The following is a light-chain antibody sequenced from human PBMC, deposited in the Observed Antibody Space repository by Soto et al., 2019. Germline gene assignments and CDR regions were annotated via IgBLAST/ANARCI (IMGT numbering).Light chain of an antibody. J-gene: IGKJ1*01. V-gene: IGKV1-5*03. CDR2: KAS. CDR3: QHYNSYSEA. CDR1: QTISSW. Sequence: DIQMTQSPSTLSGSVGDRVTITCRASQTISSWLAWYQQKPGKAPKLLIYKASTLKSGVPSRFSGSESGTEFTLTISSLQPDDFAPYYCQHYNSYSEAFGQGTKVDIK.